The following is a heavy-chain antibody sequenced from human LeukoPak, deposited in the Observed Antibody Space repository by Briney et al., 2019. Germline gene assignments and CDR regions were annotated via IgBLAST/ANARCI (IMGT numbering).Heavy chain of an antibody. CDR1: GGSISSYY. Sequence: SETLSLTCTVSGGSISSYYWSWIRQPAGKGLEWIGRIYTSGSTNYNPSLKSRVTMSVDTSKNQFSLKLSSVTAADTAVYYCARDKGVDYDFWSGYYSRVDYWGQGTVVTVSS. J-gene: IGHJ4*02. CDR2: IYTSGST. D-gene: IGHD3-3*01. V-gene: IGHV4-4*07. CDR3: ARDKGVDYDFWSGYYSRVDY.